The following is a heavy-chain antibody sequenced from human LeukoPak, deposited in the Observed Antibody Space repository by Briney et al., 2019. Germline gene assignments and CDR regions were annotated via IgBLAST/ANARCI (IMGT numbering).Heavy chain of an antibody. Sequence: GGSLRLSCAASGFTFSDYAMHWVRQAPGKGLEWVALIVYDGSTEYYADSVKGRVTISRDNAKNTLYLQMDSLGVVDTAVYYCVGRSGGFGKVDYWGQGTLVTVSS. CDR2: IVYDGSTE. CDR3: VGRSGGFGKVDY. V-gene: IGHV3-30*01. CDR1: GFTFSDYA. D-gene: IGHD1-26*01. J-gene: IGHJ4*02.